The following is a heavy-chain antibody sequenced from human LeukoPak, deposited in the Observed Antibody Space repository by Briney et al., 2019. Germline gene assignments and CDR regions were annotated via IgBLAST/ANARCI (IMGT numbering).Heavy chain of an antibody. Sequence: GRSLRLSCAASGFTFSSYAMHWVRQAPGKGLEWVAVISYDGSSKYYADSVKGRFTISRDNSKNTLYLQMNSLRAEDTAVYYCARQGSSGYVQFDYWGQGTLVTVSS. CDR1: GFTFSSYA. CDR2: ISYDGSSK. J-gene: IGHJ4*02. D-gene: IGHD5-12*01. CDR3: ARQGSSGYVQFDY. V-gene: IGHV3-30*04.